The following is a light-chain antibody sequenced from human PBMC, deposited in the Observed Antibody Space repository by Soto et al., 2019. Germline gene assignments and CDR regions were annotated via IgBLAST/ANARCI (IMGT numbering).Light chain of an antibody. J-gene: IGLJ3*02. V-gene: IGLV2-14*01. Sequence: QSALTQPASVSGSPGQSITISCTGTSSDVGGYNFVSWYQQHPGKAPKLMIYEVSNRPSGISHRFSGSKSGNTASLTISGLQAEDEADYYCHSYTSSTTLGVFGGGTKVTVL. CDR1: SSDVGGYNF. CDR3: HSYTSSTTLGV. CDR2: EVS.